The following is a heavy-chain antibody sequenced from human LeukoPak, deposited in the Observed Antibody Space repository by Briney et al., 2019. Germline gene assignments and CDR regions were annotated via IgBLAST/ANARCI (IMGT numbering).Heavy chain of an antibody. D-gene: IGHD6-19*01. CDR2: IYWDDAK. Sequence: SGPTLVNPTQTLTLTCTFSGFSLSTSGVGVGWIRQPPGQALEWLALIYWDDAKRYSPSLKSRLTITKDTSKNQVVLTMTNMDPVDTGTYYCAHGLEQWLDFDYWGQGILVTVSS. J-gene: IGHJ4*02. CDR1: GFSLSTSGVG. V-gene: IGHV2-5*02. CDR3: AHGLEQWLDFDY.